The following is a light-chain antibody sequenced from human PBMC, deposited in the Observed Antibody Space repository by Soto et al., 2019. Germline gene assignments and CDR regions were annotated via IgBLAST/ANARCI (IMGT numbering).Light chain of an antibody. CDR3: QQYKSYPYT. J-gene: IGKJ2*01. CDR1: QSVSTW. CDR2: KAS. V-gene: IGKV1-5*03. Sequence: DIQMTQSPSTLSASVGDRVTITCRASQSVSTWLAWYQQKPGKAPKVLIYKASSLASGVPSRFSGSASGTEFTLTISSLQPDDFATYYCQQYKSYPYTFGQETKVELK.